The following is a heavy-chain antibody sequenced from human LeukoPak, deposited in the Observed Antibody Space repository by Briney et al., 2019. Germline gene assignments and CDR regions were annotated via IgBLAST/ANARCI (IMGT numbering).Heavy chain of an antibody. V-gene: IGHV4-59*01. CDR2: VYHSGTS. Sequence: SETLSLTCTVSGDSMTSDYWTWIRQPPGKGLEWLGYVYHSGTSFYNPALKSRLTISIDTSKEQFSLNVISVTTADTALYFCARDRGIGYGPSDLDSWGPGVLVTVSS. CDR3: ARDRGIGYGPSDLDS. D-gene: IGHD3-10*01. CDR1: GDSMTSDY. J-gene: IGHJ4*02.